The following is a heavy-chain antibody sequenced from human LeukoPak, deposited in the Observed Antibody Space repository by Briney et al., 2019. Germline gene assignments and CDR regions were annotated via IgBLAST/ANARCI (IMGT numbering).Heavy chain of an antibody. V-gene: IGHV3-74*01. CDR1: GFTFSAFW. CDR2: INSDNSRT. Sequence: GGSLRLSCAVSGFTFSAFWMHWVRQAPGKGLVWVSRINSDNSRTTYADSVKGRFAISRDNAKNTLYLQMNSLRAEDTAVYHCARGLVHDTSGYYSDYWGQGTLVTVSS. J-gene: IGHJ4*02. D-gene: IGHD3-22*01. CDR3: ARGLVHDTSGYYSDY.